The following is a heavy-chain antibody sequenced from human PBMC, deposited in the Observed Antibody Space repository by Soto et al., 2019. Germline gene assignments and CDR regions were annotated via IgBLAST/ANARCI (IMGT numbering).Heavy chain of an antibody. V-gene: IGHV3-30-3*01. CDR3: ARDVYNSGADAFDI. CDR2: ISYDGNYN. D-gene: IGHD6-19*01. J-gene: IGHJ3*02. CDR1: GLSFSSHA. Sequence: QVQLVESGRGVVQPGRSLRLSCAASGLSFSSHAMHWVRQAPGRGLEWVAGISYDGNYNYYADSVKGRFTISRDNSKNTLYLQMNSLRAEDTAVYNCARDVYNSGADAFDIWGQGTMVTVSS.